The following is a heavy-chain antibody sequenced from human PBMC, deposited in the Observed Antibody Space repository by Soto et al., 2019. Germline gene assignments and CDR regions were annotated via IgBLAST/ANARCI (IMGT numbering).Heavy chain of an antibody. D-gene: IGHD3-9*01. CDR1: GFTFSSYG. V-gene: IGHV3-33*01. CDR3: ARQRILTGYYKAPSHMDV. J-gene: IGHJ6*03. CDR2: IWYDGSNK. Sequence: GGSLRLSCAASGFTFSSYGMHWVRQAPGKGLEWVAVIWYDGSNKYYADSVKGRFTISRDNSKNTLYLQMNSLRAEDTAVYYCARQRILTGYYKAPSHMDVWGKGTTVTVSS.